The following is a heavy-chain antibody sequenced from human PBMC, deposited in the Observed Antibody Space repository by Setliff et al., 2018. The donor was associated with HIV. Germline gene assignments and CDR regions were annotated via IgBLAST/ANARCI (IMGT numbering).Heavy chain of an antibody. CDR3: ARGGDYDSSGYYVT. CDR1: GGTFSNYG. V-gene: IGHV1-69*05. CDR2: IIPISGTA. Sequence: GASVKVSCKASGGTFSNYGMSWVRQAPGQGLEWMGGIIPISGTANYAQKFQGRVTITTDESTSTAYMELSGLRSEDTAVYYCARGGDYDSSGYYVTWGQGSLVTVSS. D-gene: IGHD3-22*01. J-gene: IGHJ4*02.